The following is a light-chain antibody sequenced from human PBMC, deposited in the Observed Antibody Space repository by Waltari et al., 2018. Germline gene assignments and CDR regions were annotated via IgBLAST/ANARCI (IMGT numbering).Light chain of an antibody. CDR1: SSAVGGSNY. Sequence: QSALTQPASVSGSPGQSITIPCTGTSSAVGGSNYVSWYQQYPGKGPKLMIYDVTNRPSGVSNRFSGSKSGNTASLTISGLQAEDEADYYCSSYTSSSTDVLFGGGTKLTVL. V-gene: IGLV2-14*03. CDR2: DVT. J-gene: IGLJ3*02. CDR3: SSYTSSSTDVL.